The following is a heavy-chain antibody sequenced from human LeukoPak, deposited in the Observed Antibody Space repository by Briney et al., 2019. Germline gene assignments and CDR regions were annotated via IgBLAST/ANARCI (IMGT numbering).Heavy chain of an antibody. Sequence: GGSLRLSCAASGFTFGDYAMHWVRQAPGKGLVWVSRINSDGSSTSYADSVKGRFTISRDNAKNTLYLQMNSLRAEDTAVYYCAREWAAAGSSAFDIWGQGTMVTVSS. CDR2: INSDGSST. CDR3: AREWAAAGSSAFDI. V-gene: IGHV3-74*01. J-gene: IGHJ3*02. CDR1: GFTFGDYA. D-gene: IGHD6-13*01.